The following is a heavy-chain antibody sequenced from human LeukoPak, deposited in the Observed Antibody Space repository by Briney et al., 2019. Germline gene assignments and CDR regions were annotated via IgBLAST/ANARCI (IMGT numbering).Heavy chain of an antibody. CDR1: GGSISSYY. J-gene: IGHJ5*02. CDR2: IYYSGST. Sequence: SETLSLTCTVSGGSISSYYWSWIRQPPGKGLEWIGYIYYSGSTNYNPSLKSRVTISVDTSKNQFSLKLSSVTAADTAVYYCARAVRWFDPWGQGTLVTVSS. D-gene: IGHD2/OR15-2a*01. CDR3: ARAVRWFDP. V-gene: IGHV4-59*01.